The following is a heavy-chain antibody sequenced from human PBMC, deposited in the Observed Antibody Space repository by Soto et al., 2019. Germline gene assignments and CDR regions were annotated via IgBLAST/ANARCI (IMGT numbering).Heavy chain of an antibody. D-gene: IGHD6-19*01. V-gene: IGHV1-69*01. CDR2: IIPRFGTR. CDR3: ARGRWIDNSGRSELDR. Sequence: QVQLVQSGAEVKTPGSSVRVSCKASGGTFSRYTLNWVRQASGQGLEGMGGIIPRFGTRNYAPTLQDRVTIIADESTNTDYMELNSLMSEDTAVYYCARGRWIDNSGRSELDRWGQGTLVTVSS. CDR1: GGTFSRYT. J-gene: IGHJ4*02.